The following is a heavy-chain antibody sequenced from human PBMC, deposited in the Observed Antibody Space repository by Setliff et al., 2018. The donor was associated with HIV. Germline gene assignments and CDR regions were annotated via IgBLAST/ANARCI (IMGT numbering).Heavy chain of an antibody. D-gene: IGHD1-26*01. V-gene: IGHV4-39*07. CDR1: GGSISSSSYY. Sequence: PSETLSLTCTVSGGSISSSSYYWSWIRQPPGKGLEWIGSIYYSGSTYYNPSLKSRVTISVDTSKNQFSLKLSSVTAAGTAVYYCARAGRGSGRYVYSFDYWGQGSLVTVS. CDR3: ARAGRGSGRYVYSFDY. J-gene: IGHJ4*02. CDR2: IYYSGST.